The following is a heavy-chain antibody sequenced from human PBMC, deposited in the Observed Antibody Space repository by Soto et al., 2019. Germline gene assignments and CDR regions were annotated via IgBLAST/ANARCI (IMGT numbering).Heavy chain of an antibody. Sequence: QLLESGGDLVQPGGSLRLSCVASGFTFSSFAMNWIRQAPGKGLEWVCDISGRGGTTHYAESVKGRFTISRDNSKNMVYLQMNSLTADDTAIYYCAKDFPLSTIFDAFDVWGHGTAVTISS. CDR1: GFTFSSFA. D-gene: IGHD1-1*01. CDR2: ISGRGGTT. J-gene: IGHJ3*01. V-gene: IGHV3-23*01. CDR3: AKDFPLSTIFDAFDV.